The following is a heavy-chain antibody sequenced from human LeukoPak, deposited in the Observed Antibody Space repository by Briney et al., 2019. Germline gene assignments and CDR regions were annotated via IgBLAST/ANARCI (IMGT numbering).Heavy chain of an antibody. J-gene: IGHJ4*02. CDR2: IKKDGSTK. CDR3: ARGSGSYCFDY. D-gene: IGHD1-26*01. CDR1: GFSFSTYW. Sequence: GGSLRLSCAASGFSFSTYWMSWYRQAPGKGLEWVANIKKDGSTKYYVDSVKGRFTISRDNAENSLYLQMSSLRAEDTAVYYCARGSGSYCFDYWGPGALVTVSS. V-gene: IGHV3-7*03.